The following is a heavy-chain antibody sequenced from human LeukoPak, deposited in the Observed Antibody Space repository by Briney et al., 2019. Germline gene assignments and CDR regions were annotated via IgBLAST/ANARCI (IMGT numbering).Heavy chain of an antibody. CDR2: ISGSGGST. CDR3: AKVDYDFWSGYPDYGALDY. D-gene: IGHD3-3*01. V-gene: IGHV3-23*01. Sequence: GGSLRLSCAASGFTFSSYAMSWVRQAPGKGLEWVSAISGSGGSTYYADSVKGRFTISRDNSKNTLYLQMNSLRAEDTAIYYCAKVDYDFWSGYPDYGALDYWGQGTLVTVSS. CDR1: GFTFSSYA. J-gene: IGHJ4*02.